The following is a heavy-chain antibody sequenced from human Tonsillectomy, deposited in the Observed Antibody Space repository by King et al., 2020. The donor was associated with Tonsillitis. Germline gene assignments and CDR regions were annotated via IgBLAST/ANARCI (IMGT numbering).Heavy chain of an antibody. J-gene: IGHJ5*02. CDR1: GGSITTDAYF. D-gene: IGHD1-7*01. CDR3: ARHRSTGGENYFDP. Sequence: QLQESGPGLVKPSETLALTCTVFGGSITTDAYFWGWIRQPPGKGLEWIGTIFYTGKTYYNPSLKSRVSISVDTSKNQFSLNLSSLTATDTAVYYCARHRSTGGENYFDPWGQGTLVTVSS. CDR2: IFYTGKT. V-gene: IGHV4-39*01.